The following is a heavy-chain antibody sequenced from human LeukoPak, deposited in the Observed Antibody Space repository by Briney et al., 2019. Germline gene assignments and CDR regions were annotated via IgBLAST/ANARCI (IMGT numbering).Heavy chain of an antibody. V-gene: IGHV3-30*04. J-gene: IGHJ4*02. D-gene: IGHD6-6*01. CDR3: ARDGHPYSSSYYFDY. CDR1: GPTFSSYA. Sequence: PGGSLRLSCAASGPTFSSYAMHWVRQAPGKGLEWVAVISYDGSNKYYADSVKGRFTISRDNSKSTLYLQMNSLRAEDTAVYYCARDGHPYSSSYYFDYWGQGTLVTVSS. CDR2: ISYDGSNK.